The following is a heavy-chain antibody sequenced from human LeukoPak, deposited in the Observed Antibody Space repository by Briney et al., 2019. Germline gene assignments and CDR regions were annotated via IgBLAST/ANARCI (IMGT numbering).Heavy chain of an antibody. CDR1: GFTFSSYW. D-gene: IGHD6-13*01. J-gene: IGHJ4*02. Sequence: GGSLRLSCAASGFTFSSYWMSWVRQAPGKGLEWVANIKQDGREKYYVDSVKGRFTISRDNAKNSLYLQMNGLRAEDTAVYYCARSRIAAAGTFDYWGQGTLVTVSS. CDR2: IKQDGREK. V-gene: IGHV3-7*01. CDR3: ARSRIAAAGTFDY.